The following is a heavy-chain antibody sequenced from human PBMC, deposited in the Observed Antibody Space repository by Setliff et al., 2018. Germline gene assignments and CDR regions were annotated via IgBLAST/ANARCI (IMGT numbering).Heavy chain of an antibody. CDR2: ISNDGGSI. CDR3: VKDVVGYSSTWPKRDYFDY. J-gene: IGHJ4*02. V-gene: IGHV3-23*03. CDR1: GFTFSSEA. D-gene: IGHD6-13*01. Sequence: GGSLRLSCAASGFTFSSEAMTWVRQGPGKGLEWVSIISNDGGSIYYADSVRGRFTISRDNSKNTVYLQMNSLRAEDTAVYYCVKDVVGYSSTWPKRDYFDYWGQGTLVTVSS.